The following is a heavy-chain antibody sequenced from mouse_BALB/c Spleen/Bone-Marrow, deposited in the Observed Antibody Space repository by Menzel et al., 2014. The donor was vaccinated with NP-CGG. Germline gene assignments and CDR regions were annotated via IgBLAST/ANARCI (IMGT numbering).Heavy chain of an antibody. V-gene: IGHV1-39*01. J-gene: IGHJ3*01. CDR2: IDPYYGGT. Sequence: EVQLQQSGPELEKPGASVKISCQASGYSFTGYNINWVKQSNGKSLEWLGNIDPYYGGTSYNQKFKAKATLTVDRFSSTAYMQLKSLTSEDSAVYNCARRGSSGYWFAYWGQGTLVTVSA. D-gene: IGHD3-1*01. CDR3: ARRGSSGYWFAY. CDR1: GYSFTGYN.